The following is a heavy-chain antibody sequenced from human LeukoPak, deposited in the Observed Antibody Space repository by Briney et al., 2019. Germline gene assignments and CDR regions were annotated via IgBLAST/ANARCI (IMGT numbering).Heavy chain of an antibody. CDR2: ISYDGSNK. J-gene: IGHJ5*02. CDR1: GFTFSSYA. Sequence: GGSLRLSCAASGFTFSSYAMHWVRQAPGKGLEWVAVISYDGSNKYYADSVKGRFTISRDNSKNTLYLQMNSLRAEDTAVYYCARDRVAGTWDWFDPWGQGTLVTVSS. D-gene: IGHD6-19*01. CDR3: ARDRVAGTWDWFDP. V-gene: IGHV3-30*04.